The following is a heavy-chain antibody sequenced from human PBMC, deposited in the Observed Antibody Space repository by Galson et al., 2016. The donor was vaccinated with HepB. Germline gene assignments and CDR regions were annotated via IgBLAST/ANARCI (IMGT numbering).Heavy chain of an antibody. CDR1: GFIFSDYY. Sequence: SLRLSCAASGFIFSDYYMNWIRQAPGQGLEWVANIGSTGSAINYADPVRGRFTISRDNAKNSLFLQMNSLRVEDAAVYYCAKGYGVFDYWGQGTLVTVSS. V-gene: IGHV3-11*01. J-gene: IGHJ4*02. CDR3: AKGYGVFDY. CDR2: IGSTGSAI. D-gene: IGHD4-17*01.